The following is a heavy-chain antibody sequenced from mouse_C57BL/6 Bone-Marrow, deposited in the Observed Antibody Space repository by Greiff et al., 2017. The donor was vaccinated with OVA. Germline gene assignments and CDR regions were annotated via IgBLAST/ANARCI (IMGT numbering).Heavy chain of an antibody. J-gene: IGHJ1*03. CDR3: AREQGPTIVTTNFDV. D-gene: IGHD2-5*01. CDR2: ISDGGSYT. Sequence: DVKLVESGGGLVKPGGSLKLSCAASGFTFSSYAMSWVRQTPEKRLEWVATISDGGSYTYYPDNVKGRFTISRDNAKNNLYLQMSHLKSEDTAMYYCAREQGPTIVTTNFDVWGTGTTVTVSS. V-gene: IGHV5-4*01. CDR1: GFTFSSYA.